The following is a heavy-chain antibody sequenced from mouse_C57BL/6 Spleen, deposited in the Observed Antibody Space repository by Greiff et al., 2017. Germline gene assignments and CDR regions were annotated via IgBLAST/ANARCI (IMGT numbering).Heavy chain of an antibody. CDR1: GYAFTNYL. CDR3: ARKDYYGSSYYAMDY. D-gene: IGHD1-1*01. J-gene: IGHJ4*01. Sequence: QVQLKQSGAELVRPGTSVKVSCKASGYAFTNYLIEWVKQRPGQGLEWIGVINPGSGGTNYNEKFKGKATLTADKSSSTAYMQLSSLTSEDSAVYLCARKDYYGSSYYAMDYWGQGTSVTVSS. V-gene: IGHV1-54*01. CDR2: INPGSGGT.